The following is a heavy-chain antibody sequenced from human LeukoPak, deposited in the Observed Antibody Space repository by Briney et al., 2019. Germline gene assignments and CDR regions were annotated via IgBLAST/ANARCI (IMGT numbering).Heavy chain of an antibody. V-gene: IGHV3-74*01. CDR2: INSDGSST. Sequence: PGGSLRLSCAASGFTFSSYWMHWVRQAPGKGLVWVSRINSDGSSTTYADSVKGRFTISRDNAKNTLYLQMNSLRAEDTAVYYCARAGVVLRSPFDYWGQGTLVTVSS. D-gene: IGHD4-17*01. CDR3: ARAGVVLRSPFDY. CDR1: GFTFSSYW. J-gene: IGHJ4*02.